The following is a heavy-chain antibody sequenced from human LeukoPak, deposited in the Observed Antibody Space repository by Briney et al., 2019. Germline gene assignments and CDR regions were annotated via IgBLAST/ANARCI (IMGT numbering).Heavy chain of an antibody. CDR3: ARILDSAWGELGY. CDR1: GFTFSSYS. D-gene: IGHD6-19*01. J-gene: IGHJ4*02. CDR2: ISTSSIYI. Sequence: PGGSLRLSCAVSGFTFSSYSMNWVRQAPGKGLEWVSSISTSSIYIYYADSVKGRFTISRDNSKNTLYLQMNSLRAEDTAVYYCARILDSAWGELGYWGQGTLVTVSS. V-gene: IGHV3-21*01.